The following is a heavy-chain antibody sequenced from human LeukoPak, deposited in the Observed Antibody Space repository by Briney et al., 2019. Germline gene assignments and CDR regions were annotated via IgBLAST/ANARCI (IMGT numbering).Heavy chain of an antibody. J-gene: IGHJ4*02. Sequence: PSETLSLTCTVSGGSISSHYWSWIRQPPGKGLEWIGYIYYSGSTHYNPSLKSRVTMSVDTSKNQFSLKLSSVTAADTAVYYCARYRYGDHLDYWGQGTLVTVSS. V-gene: IGHV4-59*11. CDR2: IYYSGST. D-gene: IGHD4-17*01. CDR1: GGSISSHY. CDR3: ARYRYGDHLDY.